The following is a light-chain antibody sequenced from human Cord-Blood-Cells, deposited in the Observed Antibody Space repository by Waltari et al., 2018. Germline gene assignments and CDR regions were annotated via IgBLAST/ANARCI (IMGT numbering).Light chain of an antibody. Sequence: EIVLTQSPATLSLSPGERATLSCGASQSVISSYLAWYQQKPGLAPRLLIYDASSRATGIPDRFSGSGSGTDFTLTISRLEPEDFAVYYCQQYGSSPTFGGGTKVEIK. CDR2: DAS. CDR3: QQYGSSPT. J-gene: IGKJ4*01. V-gene: IGKV3D-20*01. CDR1: QSVISSY.